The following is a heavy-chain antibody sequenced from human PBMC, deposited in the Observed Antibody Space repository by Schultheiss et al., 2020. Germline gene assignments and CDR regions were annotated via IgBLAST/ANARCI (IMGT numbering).Heavy chain of an antibody. CDR3: ARGAQGDYRERGYFDY. J-gene: IGHJ4*02. CDR1: GGSISSGGYS. V-gene: IGHV4-30-4*07. CDR2: IYYSGST. D-gene: IGHD4-17*01. Sequence: SQTLSLTCAVSGGSISSGGYSWSWIRQPPGKGLEWIGYIYYSGSTYYNPSLKSRVTISVDTSKNQFSLKLSSVTAADTAVYYCARGAQGDYRERGYFDYWGQGTLVTVSS.